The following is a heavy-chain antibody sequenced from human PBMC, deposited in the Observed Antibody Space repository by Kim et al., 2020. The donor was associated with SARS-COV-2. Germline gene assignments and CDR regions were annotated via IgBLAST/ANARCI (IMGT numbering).Heavy chain of an antibody. CDR1: GFTFSSFV. CDR3: ARVFAYSIDY. D-gene: IGHD5-18*01. V-gene: IGHV3-33*01. CDR2: IWFDASNE. Sequence: GGSLRLSCAASGFTFSSFVMTWVRQAPGKGLEWVALIWFDASNEYYADSVKGRFSISRDNPKNTLYLQMNSLRAEDTAVYYCARVFAYSIDYWGQGTLVT. J-gene: IGHJ4*02.